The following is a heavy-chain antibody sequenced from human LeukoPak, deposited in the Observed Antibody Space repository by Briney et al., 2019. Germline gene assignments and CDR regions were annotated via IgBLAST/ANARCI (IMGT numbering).Heavy chain of an antibody. Sequence: SETLSLTCTVSGASISSNSYYWGWIRQPPGKGLEWIASIHYSGSTYYNSSLKSRVTISLDTSKNQFSLRLSSVTAADTAVYYCARVSKHDLWSGHGVFDIWGQGTMVTVSS. CDR1: GASISSNSYY. V-gene: IGHV4-39*07. J-gene: IGHJ3*02. CDR3: ARVSKHDLWSGHGVFDI. CDR2: IHYSGST. D-gene: IGHD3-3*01.